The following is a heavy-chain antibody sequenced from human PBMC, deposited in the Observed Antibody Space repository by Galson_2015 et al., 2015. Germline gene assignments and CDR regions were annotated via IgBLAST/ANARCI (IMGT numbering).Heavy chain of an antibody. J-gene: IGHJ6*03. CDR2: ISDSGGGT. D-gene: IGHD3-10*01. Sequence: SLRLSCAASGFTFSSYAMSWLRQAPGKGLEWVSAISDSGGGTYYADSVKGRFTISRDNSKNTLYLQMSSLRAEDTAVYYCANSGSGSGLYYYYMDVWGKGTTVTVSS. CDR3: ANSGSGSGLYYYYMDV. V-gene: IGHV3-23*01. CDR1: GFTFSSYA.